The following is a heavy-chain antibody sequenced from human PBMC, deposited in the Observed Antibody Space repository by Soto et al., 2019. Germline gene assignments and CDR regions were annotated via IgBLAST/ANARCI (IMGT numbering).Heavy chain of an antibody. Sequence: GGPLRLSFQAPGFPSVNYGFHGVRRAHGKGLEWVAVITYDGSFQYYADSVKGRLTISRDNSKNKLSLHLKTLKPEDTAVYHLTKDRFDGTCSTYHAFWGRGTLVTVSS. J-gene: IGHJ4*02. D-gene: IGHD1-7*01. CDR3: TKDRFDGTCSTYHAF. CDR1: GFPSVNYG. V-gene: IGHV3-30*18. CDR2: ITYDGSFQ.